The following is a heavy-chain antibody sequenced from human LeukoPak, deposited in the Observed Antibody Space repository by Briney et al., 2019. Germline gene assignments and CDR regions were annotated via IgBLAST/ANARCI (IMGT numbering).Heavy chain of an antibody. CDR3: AKGHGGSTWYMGGDY. D-gene: IGHD6-13*01. Sequence: PGGSLRLSRAASGFTFSSYAMSWVRQAPGKGLEWVSGIRGNGGSTYYADSVKGRFIISRDNSKNTLYLQMNSLRAEDTAVYYCAKGHGGSTWYMGGDYWGQGTLVTVSS. CDR1: GFTFSSYA. CDR2: IRGNGGST. J-gene: IGHJ4*02. V-gene: IGHV3-23*01.